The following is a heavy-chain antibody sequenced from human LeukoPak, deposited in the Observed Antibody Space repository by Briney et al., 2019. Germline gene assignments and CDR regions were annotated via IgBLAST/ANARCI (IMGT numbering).Heavy chain of an antibody. CDR3: AKGSSEG. V-gene: IGHV3-30*02. J-gene: IGHJ4*02. Sequence: PGGSLRLSCAASGFTFSSYGMHWVRQAPGKGLEWVAFIRCDGSNKYYADSVKGRFTISRDNSKNTLYLQMNSLRAEDTAVYYCAKGSSEGWGQGTLVTVSS. CDR2: IRCDGSNK. CDR1: GFTFSSYG. D-gene: IGHD3-22*01.